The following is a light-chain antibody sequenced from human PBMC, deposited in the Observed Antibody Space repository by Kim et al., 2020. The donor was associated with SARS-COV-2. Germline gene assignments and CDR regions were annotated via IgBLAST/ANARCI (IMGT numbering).Light chain of an antibody. J-gene: IGLJ2*01. CDR3: QAWDSGTVV. CDR1: KLGDKY. CDR2: QDT. V-gene: IGLV3-1*01. Sequence: SYELTQPPSVSMSPGRTASITCSGDKLGDKYVCWYQQKPGQSPVLVIYQDTKRPSGIPERFSGSSSGNTATLTISGTQAMDEADYYCQAWDSGTVVFGGGTQLTVL.